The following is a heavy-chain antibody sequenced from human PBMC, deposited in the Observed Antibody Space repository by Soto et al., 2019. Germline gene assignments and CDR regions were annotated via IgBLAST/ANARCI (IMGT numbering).Heavy chain of an antibody. V-gene: IGHV1-58*01. CDR2: IVVGSGNT. CDR3: AADDMTTFI. Sequence: QMQLVQSGPEVKKPGTSVKVSCKASGFPFPSSAVQWVRQARGQRLEWIGWIVVGSGNTNSAQKFQERVTFTRDMSTSTVYMELSSLKSEDTAVYYCAADDMTTFIWGQGTLVTVSS. J-gene: IGHJ4*02. CDR1: GFPFPSSA. D-gene: IGHD1-1*01.